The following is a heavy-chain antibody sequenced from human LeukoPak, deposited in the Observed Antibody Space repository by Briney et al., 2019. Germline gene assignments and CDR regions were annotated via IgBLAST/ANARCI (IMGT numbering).Heavy chain of an antibody. CDR3: ARGTSGQDY. CDR1: GVSISSSY. D-gene: IGHD6-19*01. Sequence: PSETLSHTCTVSGVSISSSYWSRIRQPPGKGLEWIGYMYYSGSTNYNPSLKSRVTISVDTSKNQFSLKLTSVTAADTAVYYCARGTSGQDYWGQGTLVTVSS. CDR2: MYYSGST. J-gene: IGHJ4*02. V-gene: IGHV4-59*01.